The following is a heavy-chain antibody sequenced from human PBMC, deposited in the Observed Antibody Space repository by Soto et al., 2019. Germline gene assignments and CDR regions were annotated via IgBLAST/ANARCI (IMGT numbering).Heavy chain of an antibody. Sequence: QVQLVQSGAEVKKPGSSVKVSCNASGGTFSSYAISWVRQAPGQGLEWRGGIIPIAETTNYAQKFQGRVTITPHESKSTAYMALSSMRSEDTAVYYCARSQGSSTSLEIYYYYYYGMDVWGPGTTVTVSS. J-gene: IGHJ6*02. CDR1: GGTFSSYA. V-gene: IGHV1-69*01. CDR2: IIPIAETT. D-gene: IGHD2-2*01. CDR3: ARSQGSSTSLEIYYYYYYGMDV.